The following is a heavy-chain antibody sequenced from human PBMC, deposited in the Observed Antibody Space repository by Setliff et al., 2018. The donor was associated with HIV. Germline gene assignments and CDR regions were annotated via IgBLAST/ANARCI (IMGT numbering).Heavy chain of an antibody. CDR1: GGPITSNTYF. CDR2: IYHSGNT. J-gene: IGHJ4*02. CDR3: ASLTTDRFLEWLFVY. V-gene: IGHV4-39*01. D-gene: IGHD3-3*01. Sequence: SETLSLTCSVSGGPITSNTYFWDWIRQAPGKGLEWIGSIYHSGNTYYNPSLKSRVSISVDTSKNQFSLKLSSVTAADTAVYYCASLTTDRFLEWLFVYWGQGTLVTVSS.